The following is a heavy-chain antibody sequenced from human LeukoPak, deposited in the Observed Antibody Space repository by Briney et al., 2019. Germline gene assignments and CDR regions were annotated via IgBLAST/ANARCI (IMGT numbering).Heavy chain of an antibody. D-gene: IGHD1-1*01. CDR1: GYTFTSYD. Sequence: ASVKVSCKASGYTFTSYDINWVRQATGQGLEWMGRIIPILGIANYAQKFQGRVTITADKSTSTAYMELSSLRSEDTAVYYCATYRLRYNWNDGVDYWGQGTLVTVSS. V-gene: IGHV1-69*04. CDR3: ATYRLRYNWNDGVDY. CDR2: IIPILGIA. J-gene: IGHJ4*02.